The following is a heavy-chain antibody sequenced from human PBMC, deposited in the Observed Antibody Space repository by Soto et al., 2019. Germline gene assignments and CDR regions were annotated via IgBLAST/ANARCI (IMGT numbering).Heavy chain of an antibody. CDR1: GFTFSSYA. D-gene: IGHD5-12*01. Sequence: GGSLRLSCAASGFTFSSYAMSWVRQAPGKGLEWVSSLTDSGYSTYYADSVKGRFTISRDNSKNTLYLQMNSLRAEDTAVYYCARDLFAFSGTIRYYYYGMDVWGQGTTVTVSS. CDR3: ARDLFAFSGTIRYYYYGMDV. CDR2: LTDSGYST. V-gene: IGHV3-23*01. J-gene: IGHJ6*02.